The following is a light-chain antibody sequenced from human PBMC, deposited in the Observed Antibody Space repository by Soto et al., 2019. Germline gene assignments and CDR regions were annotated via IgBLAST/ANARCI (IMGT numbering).Light chain of an antibody. CDR1: QGISSY. Sequence: AIRMTQSPSSLSASTGDRVTITCRASQGISSYLAWYQQKPGKAPKLLIYAASTLQSGVPSRFSGSGSGTDFTLTIRGLQPEDVATYYCQQLNNFVTFGPGTKVNI. J-gene: IGKJ3*01. CDR3: QQLNNFVT. CDR2: AAS. V-gene: IGKV1-8*01.